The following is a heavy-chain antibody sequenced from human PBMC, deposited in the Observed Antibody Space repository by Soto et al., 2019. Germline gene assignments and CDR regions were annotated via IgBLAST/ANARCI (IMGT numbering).Heavy chain of an antibody. CDR3: AIGSTYSGEFEP. D-gene: IGHD1-26*01. V-gene: IGHV1-69*01. J-gene: IGHJ5*02. CDR2: FVPSVGRA. Sequence: QVQLMQSGAEVKKPGSSVKVSCKASGATLGSYAVTWVRQAPGQGLEWMGGFVPSVGRADYAQNLQGRVTIIADESTNTGYMELSSLRIDDTAIYYCAIGSTYSGEFEPWGQGTLITVSS. CDR1: GATLGSYA.